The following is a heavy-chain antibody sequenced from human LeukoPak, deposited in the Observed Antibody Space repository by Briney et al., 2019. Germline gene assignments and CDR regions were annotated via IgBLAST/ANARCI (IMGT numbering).Heavy chain of an antibody. CDR3: AKDIAAAALYAFDI. J-gene: IGHJ3*02. CDR1: GFTFDDYA. V-gene: IGHV3-9*03. Sequence: GRSLRHSCAASGFTFDDYAMHWVRQAPGKGLEWVSGISWNSGSIGYAVSVKGRFTISRDNAKNSLYLQMNSLRAEDMALYYCAKDIAAAALYAFDIWGQGTMVTVSS. CDR2: ISWNSGSI. D-gene: IGHD6-13*01.